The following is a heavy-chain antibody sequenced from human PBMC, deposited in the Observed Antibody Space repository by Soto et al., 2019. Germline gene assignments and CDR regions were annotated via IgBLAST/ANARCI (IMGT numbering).Heavy chain of an antibody. CDR3: AIEDYGSGSFDY. CDR1: GFTFSSYG. CDR2: IWYDGSNK. V-gene: IGHV3-33*01. J-gene: IGHJ4*02. Sequence: QVQLVESGGGVVQPGRSLRLSCAASGFTFSSYGMHWVRQAPGKGLEWVAVIWYDGSNKYYADSVKGRFTISRDNSKNTLYLQMNSLRAEDTAVYYCAIEDYGSGSFDYWGQGTLVTVSS. D-gene: IGHD3-10*01.